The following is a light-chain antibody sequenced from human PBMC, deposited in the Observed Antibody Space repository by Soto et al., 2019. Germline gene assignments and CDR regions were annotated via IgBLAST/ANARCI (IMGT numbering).Light chain of an antibody. CDR2: SDS. V-gene: IGLV1-44*01. CDR3: ASWDDSLNGGV. J-gene: IGLJ3*02. CDR1: SSNIGGNT. Sequence: QSVLAQPPSTSGTPGQRVTMSCSGSSSNIGGNTVNWYQQLPGRAPQLLVYSDSQRPSGVPDRFSGSKSATSASLDISGLQSEDEADYYCASWDDSLNGGVFGGGTKLTVL.